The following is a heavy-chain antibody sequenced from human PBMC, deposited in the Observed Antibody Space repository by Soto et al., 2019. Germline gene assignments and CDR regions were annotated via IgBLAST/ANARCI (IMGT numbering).Heavy chain of an antibody. CDR1: GFTFSSYA. D-gene: IGHD2-2*01. V-gene: IGHV3-23*01. J-gene: IGHJ4*02. CDR2: ISGSGGST. CDR3: ANSRRRHQLLRETYYFDY. Sequence: GGSLRLSCAASGFTFSSYAMSWVRQAPGKGLEWVSAISGSGGSTYYADSVKGRFTISRDNSKNTLYLQMNSLRAEDTAVYYCANSRRRHQLLRETYYFDYWGQGTLVTVSS.